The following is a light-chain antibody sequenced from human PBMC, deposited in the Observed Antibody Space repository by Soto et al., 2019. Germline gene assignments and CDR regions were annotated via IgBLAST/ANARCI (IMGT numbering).Light chain of an antibody. Sequence: EIVLTQSPVTLSLSPGERATLSCRAAQSVGNYLAWYQQKPGQAPRLLIYDAITRATGIPARFIGSGSGTDFILTINRLEPEDAAVYYCQQSSNWPPTYTFGQGTKLEMK. CDR2: DAI. J-gene: IGKJ2*01. CDR1: QSVGNY. CDR3: QQSSNWPPTYT. V-gene: IGKV3-11*01.